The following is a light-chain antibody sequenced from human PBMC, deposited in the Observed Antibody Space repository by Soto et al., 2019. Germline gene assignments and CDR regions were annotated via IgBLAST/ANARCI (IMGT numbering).Light chain of an antibody. V-gene: IGLV2-14*03. CDR2: DVS. CDR3: SLSTTSTTRV. CDR1: SSDVGAYNS. J-gene: IGLJ1*01. Sequence: QSALTQPASVSGSPGQSITLSCTGTSSDVGAYNSVSWYQQHPGKAPKLIIYDVSTRPSGVSNRFSGSKSGNTASLTISGLQAEDEADYYCSLSTTSTTRVFGTGTKLTVL.